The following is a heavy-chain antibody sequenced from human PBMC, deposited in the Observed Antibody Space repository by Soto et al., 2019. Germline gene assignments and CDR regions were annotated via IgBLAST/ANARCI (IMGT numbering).Heavy chain of an antibody. CDR1: GYTFSSIG. Sequence: ASLKVSCKASGYTFSSIGISWVRQAPGQVLEWMGWISPYKGNTHYAQGLQGRVTMTTDTSTSTAYMELRSLRSDDTAVYYCARDLDASGSYYTDYRGHGTLVTL. CDR2: ISPYKGNT. J-gene: IGHJ4*01. CDR3: ARDLDASGSYYTDY. V-gene: IGHV1-18*01. D-gene: IGHD3-10*01.